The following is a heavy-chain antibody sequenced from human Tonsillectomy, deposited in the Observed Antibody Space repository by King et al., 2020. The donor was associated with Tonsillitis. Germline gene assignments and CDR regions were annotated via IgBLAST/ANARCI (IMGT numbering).Heavy chain of an antibody. CDR1: GFTFNSYW. Sequence: VQLVESGGGLVQPGGSLRLACAASGFTFNSYWMSWVRQAPGKGLEWVANIKEDGSERYYVDSVKGRFTISRDNAKHSLYLQMNSLRAEDTAVYYCAREAAVAGLPFDYGGQGTLVTVSS. CDR2: IKEDGSER. CDR3: AREAAVAGLPFDY. D-gene: IGHD6-19*01. J-gene: IGHJ4*02. V-gene: IGHV3-7*01.